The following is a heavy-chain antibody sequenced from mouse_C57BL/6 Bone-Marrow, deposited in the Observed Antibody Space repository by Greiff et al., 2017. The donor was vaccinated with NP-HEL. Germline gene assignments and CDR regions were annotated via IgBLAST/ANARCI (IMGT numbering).Heavy chain of an antibody. CDR1: GFSLTSYG. J-gene: IGHJ2*01. D-gene: IGHD1-2*01. CDR3: AKNSLLEDYYFDY. CDR2: IWSGGST. Sequence: QVQLKESGPGLVQPSQSLSITCTVSGFSLTSYGVHWVRQPPGKGLEWLGVIWSGGSTDYNAAFISRLSISKDNSKSQVFFKMNSLQADDTAIYYCAKNSLLEDYYFDYWGQGTTLTVSS. V-gene: IGHV2-4*01.